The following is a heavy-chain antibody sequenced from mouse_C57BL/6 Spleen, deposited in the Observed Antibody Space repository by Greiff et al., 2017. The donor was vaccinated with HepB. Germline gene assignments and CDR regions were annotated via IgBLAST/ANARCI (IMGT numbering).Heavy chain of an antibody. Sequence: VQLQQSGPELVKPGASVKISCKASGYAFSSSWMNWVKQRPGKGLEWIGRIYPGDGDTNYNGKFKGKATLTADKSSSTAYMQLSSLTSEDSAVYFCARSTGNWLYYFDYWGQGTTLTVSS. V-gene: IGHV1-82*01. J-gene: IGHJ2*01. D-gene: IGHD4-1*01. CDR3: ARSTGNWLYYFDY. CDR2: IYPGDGDT. CDR1: GYAFSSSW.